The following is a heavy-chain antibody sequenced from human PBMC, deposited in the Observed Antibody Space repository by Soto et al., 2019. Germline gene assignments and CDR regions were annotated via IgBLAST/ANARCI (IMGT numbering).Heavy chain of an antibody. J-gene: IGHJ5*01. Sequence: ASVKVSCKASGYTFTSYAMHWVRQAPGQRLEWMGWINAGNGNTKYSQKFQGRVTITRDTSASTAYMELSSLRSEDTAVYYCARYSSGWWGDNWFDPWGQGTLVTSPQ. V-gene: IGHV1-3*01. CDR1: GYTFTSYA. D-gene: IGHD6-19*01. CDR3: ARYSSGWWGDNWFDP. CDR2: INAGNGNT.